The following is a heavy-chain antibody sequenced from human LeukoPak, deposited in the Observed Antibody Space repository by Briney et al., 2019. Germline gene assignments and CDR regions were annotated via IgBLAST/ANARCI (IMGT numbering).Heavy chain of an antibody. D-gene: IGHD6-19*01. V-gene: IGHV3-21*01. J-gene: IGHJ4*02. CDR3: ARESAVAGAFDY. CDR1: GFTFSSYS. Sequence: GGSLRLSCAASGFTFSSYSMNWVRQAPGKGLEWVSSITSSSSYIYYADSVKGRFTISRDNAGNSLYLQMNSLRADDTAVYYCARESAVAGAFDYWGQGTLVTVSA. CDR2: ITSSSSYI.